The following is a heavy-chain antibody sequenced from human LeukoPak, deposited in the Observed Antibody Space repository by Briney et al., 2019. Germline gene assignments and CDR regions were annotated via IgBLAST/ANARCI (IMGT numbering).Heavy chain of an antibody. CDR2: IYYSGST. J-gene: IGHJ4*02. D-gene: IGHD3-22*01. CDR3: ARGRYYDSRVGVLDY. CDR1: GGSISSYY. V-gene: IGHV4-59*01. Sequence: PSETLSLTCTVSGGSISSYYWSWIRQPPGKGLEWIGYIYYSGSTNYNSSLKSRVTISVDTSKNQFSLKLSSVTAADTAVYYCARGRYYDSRVGVLDYWGQGTLVTVSS.